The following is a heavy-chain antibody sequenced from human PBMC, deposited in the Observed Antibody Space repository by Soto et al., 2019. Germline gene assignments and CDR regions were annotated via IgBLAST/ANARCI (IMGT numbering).Heavy chain of an antibody. D-gene: IGHD5-18*01. CDR2: IYPGDSDT. CDR1: GYSFTSYW. CDR3: ASHKPDNVDTAQPYYYYGMDV. J-gene: IGHJ6*02. Sequence: GESLKISCKGSGYSFTSYWIGWVRQMPGKGLEWMGIIYPGDSDTRYSPSFQGQVTISADKSISTAYLQWSSLKASDTAMYYCASHKPDNVDTAQPYYYYGMDVWGQGTTVTVSS. V-gene: IGHV5-51*01.